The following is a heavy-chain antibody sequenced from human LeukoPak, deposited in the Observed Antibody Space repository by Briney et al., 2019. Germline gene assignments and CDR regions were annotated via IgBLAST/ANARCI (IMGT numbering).Heavy chain of an antibody. J-gene: IGHJ4*02. V-gene: IGHV3-20*01. CDR2: ITWNGDSP. D-gene: IGHD6-19*01. CDR3: ARWSSIKVAATENY. CDR1: GFTVSNNY. Sequence: GGSLRLSCAASGFTVSNNYMSWVRQAPGKGLEWVAGITWNGDSPGYADSVKGRFTISRDNAKNSLYLHLNSLRAEDTALYHCARWSSIKVAATENYWGQGTLVTVSS.